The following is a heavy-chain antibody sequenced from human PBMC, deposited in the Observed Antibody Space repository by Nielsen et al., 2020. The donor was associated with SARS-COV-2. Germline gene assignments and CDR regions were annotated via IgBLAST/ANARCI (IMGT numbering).Heavy chain of an antibody. CDR2: INHSGST. D-gene: IGHD5-24*01. V-gene: IGHV4-34*01. J-gene: IGHJ4*02. Sequence: GSLRLSCAVYGGSFSGYYWSWIRQPPGKGLEWIGEINHSGSTNYNPSLKSRVTISVDTSKNQFSPKLSSVTAADTAVYYCARGGGYKLYWGQGTLVTVSS. CDR3: ARGGGYKLY. CDR1: GGSFSGYY.